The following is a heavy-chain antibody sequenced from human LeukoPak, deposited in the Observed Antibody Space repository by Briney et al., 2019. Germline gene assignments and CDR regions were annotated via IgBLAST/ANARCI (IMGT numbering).Heavy chain of an antibody. CDR3: AKDRDDYGDPETFNI. CDR1: GSTFSSYA. D-gene: IGHD4-17*01. V-gene: IGHV3-23*01. J-gene: IGHJ3*02. Sequence: GGSLRLTCAASGSTFSSYAMTWVRQAPGRGLEWVSAVSGNGGRTYYEDSVKGRFTIPRDNSKNTLYLQMNSLRAEDTAIYYCAKDRDDYGDPETFNIWGQGTMVTVSP. CDR2: VSGNGGRT.